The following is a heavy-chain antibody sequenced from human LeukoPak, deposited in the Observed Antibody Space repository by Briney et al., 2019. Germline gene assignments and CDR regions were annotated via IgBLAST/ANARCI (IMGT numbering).Heavy chain of an antibody. Sequence: SVKVSCKASRGTFSSYAISWVRQAPGQGLEWMGRIIPIFGTANYAQKFQSRVTITADESTSTAYMELSSLRSEDTAVYYCARAVCYDFWSGYYPCYFDYWGQGTLVTVSS. D-gene: IGHD3-3*01. V-gene: IGHV1-69*13. CDR3: ARAVCYDFWSGYYPCYFDY. CDR2: IIPIFGTA. J-gene: IGHJ4*02. CDR1: RGTFSSYA.